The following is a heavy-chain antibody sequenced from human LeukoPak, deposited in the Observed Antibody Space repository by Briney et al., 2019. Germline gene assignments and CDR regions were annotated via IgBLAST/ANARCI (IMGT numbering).Heavy chain of an antibody. J-gene: IGHJ3*02. CDR1: GYTFTGYY. V-gene: IGHV1-2*02. D-gene: IGHD2-21*02. Sequence: ASVKVSCKASGYTFTGYYMHWVRQAPGQGLEWMGWINPNSGGTNYAQKFQGRVTITRDTSISTAYMELSRLRSDDTAVYYCASGYCGGDCYYQDAFDIWGQGTMVTVSS. CDR3: ASGYCGGDCYYQDAFDI. CDR2: INPNSGGT.